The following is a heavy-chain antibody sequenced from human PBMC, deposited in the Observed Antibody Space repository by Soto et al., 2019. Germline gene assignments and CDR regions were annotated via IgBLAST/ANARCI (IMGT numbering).Heavy chain of an antibody. J-gene: IGHJ4*02. CDR3: ARHGSYGDYVSY. V-gene: IGHV4-59*08. D-gene: IGHD2-8*01. CDR2: IYYSGST. CDR1: GSSITRFH. Sequence: SVTLTLTSTVPGSSITRFHCRLLRQPPGKGLEWIGYIYYSGSTNYNPSLKSRVTISVDTSKNQFSLKLSSVTAADTAVYYCARHGSYGDYVSYWGQGTLVT.